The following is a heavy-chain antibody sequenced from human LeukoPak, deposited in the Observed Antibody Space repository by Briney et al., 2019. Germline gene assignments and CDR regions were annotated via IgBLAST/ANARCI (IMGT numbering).Heavy chain of an antibody. J-gene: IGHJ4*02. Sequence: ASVKASCKASGYTFTSYGISWVRQAPGQGLEWMGWISAYNGNTNYAQKLQGRVTMTTDTSTSTAYMELRSLRSDDTAVYYCARDWVGAPPFDYWGQGTLVTVSS. CDR3: ARDWVGAPPFDY. CDR2: ISAYNGNT. V-gene: IGHV1-18*01. D-gene: IGHD1-26*01. CDR1: GYTFTSYG.